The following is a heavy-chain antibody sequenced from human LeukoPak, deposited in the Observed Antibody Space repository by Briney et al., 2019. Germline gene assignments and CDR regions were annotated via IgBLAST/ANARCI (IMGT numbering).Heavy chain of an antibody. CDR2: IYYSGST. CDR3: ARLGGYGYFDY. V-gene: IGHV4-31*03. CDR1: GGSIYSSNYY. Sequence: PSETLSLTCTVSGGSIYSSNYYWSWLRQHPGKGLELIGYIYYSGSTYYNPSLKSRVTISVDTSKSQFSLKLSSVTAADTAVYYCARLGGYGYFDYWGQGTLVTVSS. D-gene: IGHD5-12*01. J-gene: IGHJ4*02.